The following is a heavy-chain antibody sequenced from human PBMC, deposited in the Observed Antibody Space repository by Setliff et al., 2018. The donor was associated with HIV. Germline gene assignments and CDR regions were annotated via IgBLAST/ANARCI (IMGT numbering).Heavy chain of an antibody. CDR2: ISYSGTT. CDR3: ARRRPPPSGTYSRYYMDV. Sequence: SETLSLTCTVSGAFSSISSYHWGWIRQSPGKGLEWIGQISYSGTTNYNPSLKSRVTISVDTSKNQFSRTLSSLSAADTAVYYCARRRPPPSGTYSRYYMDVWGKGTTVTVSS. V-gene: IGHV4-59*08. CDR1: GAFSSISSYH. D-gene: IGHD1-26*01. J-gene: IGHJ6*03.